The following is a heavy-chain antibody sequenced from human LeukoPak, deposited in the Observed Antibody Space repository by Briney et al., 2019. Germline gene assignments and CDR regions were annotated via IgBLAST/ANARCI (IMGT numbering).Heavy chain of an antibody. Sequence: GGSLRLSCAASGFTFSSYAMSWVRQAPGKGLEWVSTITGSGGSTYYADPVKGRFTISRDNSKNTLYLQMNSLRAEDTAAYYCAKVARLNWNDRFDYWGQGTLVTVSS. CDR2: ITGSGGST. CDR1: GFTFSSYA. CDR3: AKVARLNWNDRFDY. D-gene: IGHD1-20*01. J-gene: IGHJ4*02. V-gene: IGHV3-23*01.